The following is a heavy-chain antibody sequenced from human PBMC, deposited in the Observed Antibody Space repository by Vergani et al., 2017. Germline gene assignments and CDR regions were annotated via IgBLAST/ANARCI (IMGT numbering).Heavy chain of an antibody. D-gene: IGHD6-13*01. CDR1: GFTFSSYG. CDR3: ARGVPGIAFDY. Sequence: QVQLVESGGGVVQPGRSLRLSCAASGFTFSSYGMHWVRQAPGKGLEWVAVISYDGSNKYYADSVKGRFTISRDNSKNTLYLQMNSLRAEDTAVYYCARGVPGIAFDYWGQGTLVTVSS. V-gene: IGHV3-30*03. CDR2: ISYDGSNK. J-gene: IGHJ4*02.